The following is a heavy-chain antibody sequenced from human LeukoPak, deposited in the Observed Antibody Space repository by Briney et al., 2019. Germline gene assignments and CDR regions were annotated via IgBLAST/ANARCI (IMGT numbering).Heavy chain of an antibody. CDR3: ARVEYSSSH. J-gene: IGHJ4*02. D-gene: IGHD6-6*01. V-gene: IGHV1-2*02. CDR2: INPNSGGT. Sequence: ASMKVSCKASGYTFTGYYVHWVRQAPGQGLEWMGWINPNSGGTNYAQKFQGRVTMTRDTSISTAYMELSRLRSDDTAVYYCARVEYSSSHWGQGTLVTVSS. CDR1: GYTFTGYY.